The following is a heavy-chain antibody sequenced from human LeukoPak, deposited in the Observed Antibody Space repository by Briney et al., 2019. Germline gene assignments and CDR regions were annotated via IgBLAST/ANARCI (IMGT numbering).Heavy chain of an antibody. D-gene: IGHD3-16*02. Sequence: EASVTVSCTVSGKSLSRDYINWVRQSPGKGLEWMGGLDPEHGGRLYAQTLQGRVTMTEDASNDTACMELNRLRSEDTAVYYCSTGAIIWGRFRSLLDIWGQGTLVTVSS. CDR2: LDPEHGGR. CDR1: GKSLSRDY. J-gene: IGHJ4*02. CDR3: STGAIIWGRFRSLLDI. V-gene: IGHV1-24*01.